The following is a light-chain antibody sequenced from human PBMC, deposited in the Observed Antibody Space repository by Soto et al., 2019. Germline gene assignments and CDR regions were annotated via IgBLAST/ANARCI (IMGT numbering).Light chain of an antibody. J-gene: IGKJ1*01. CDR3: QQYNDYSTWT. CDR2: DAS. Sequence: DIQMTRSPSTLSAFVGYSVTITCRASQSISKWLVWYQQKPGKAPKVLIFDASILASGVPSRFSGSGSGTEFTLTISSLQPDDFATYYCQQYNDYSTWTFGQGTTVEIK. V-gene: IGKV1-5*01. CDR1: QSISKW.